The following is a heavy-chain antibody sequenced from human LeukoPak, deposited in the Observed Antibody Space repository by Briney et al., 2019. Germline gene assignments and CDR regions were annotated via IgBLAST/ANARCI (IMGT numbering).Heavy chain of an antibody. J-gene: IGHJ4*02. V-gene: IGHV4-34*01. D-gene: IGHD1-1*01. CDR1: GGSFSGYY. CDR2: INHSGST. Sequence: SETLSLTCAVYGGSFSGYYWSWIRQPPGKGLEWIGEINHSGSTNYNPSLKSRVTISVDTSKNQFSLKLSSVTAADTAVYYCAKLQHPAFFDYWGQGTLVTVSS. CDR3: AKLQHPAFFDY.